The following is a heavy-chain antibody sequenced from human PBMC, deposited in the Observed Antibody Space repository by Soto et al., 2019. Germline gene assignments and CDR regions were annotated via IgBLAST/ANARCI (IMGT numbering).Heavy chain of an antibody. Sequence: QITLKESGPTLVKPTQTLTLTCTISGFSLSRSGVGVGWIRQPPGKAPEWLALMYWDDDKRYSPSLNRRLTITKDTSKDQVVLTMTNVDPVDTATYSCAHRSGYVRAFDIWGQGTMVTVSS. D-gene: IGHD5-12*01. V-gene: IGHV2-5*02. CDR1: GFSLSRSGVG. J-gene: IGHJ3*02. CDR2: MYWDDDK. CDR3: AHRSGYVRAFDI.